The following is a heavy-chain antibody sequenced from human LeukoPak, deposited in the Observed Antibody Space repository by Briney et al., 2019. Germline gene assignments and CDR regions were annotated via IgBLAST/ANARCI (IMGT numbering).Heavy chain of an antibody. J-gene: IGHJ4*02. D-gene: IGHD2-15*01. CDR3: ARALVAATGDFDY. CDR1: GGSFSGYY. V-gene: IGHV4-34*01. Sequence: SETLSLTCAVSGGSFSGYYWSWIRQPPGKGLEWIGEINHSGSTNYYPSLKSRVTISVDTSKNQFSLKLSSVTAADTAVYYCARALVAATGDFDYWGQGTLVTVSS. CDR2: INHSGST.